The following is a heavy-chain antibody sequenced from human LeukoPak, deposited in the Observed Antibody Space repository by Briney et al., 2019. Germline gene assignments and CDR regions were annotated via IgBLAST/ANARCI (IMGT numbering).Heavy chain of an antibody. CDR1: GFTFTTFW. Sequence: GGSLRLSCAASGFTFTTFWMTWVRQAPGKGLEWVANISPDGSDRYYVDSVKGRFTISRDNAKDSLYLQMNSLRAEDTAVYYCARGGPQTGTTWYMDVWGKGTTVTVSS. J-gene: IGHJ6*03. D-gene: IGHD1-1*01. CDR2: ISPDGSDR. V-gene: IGHV3-7*01. CDR3: ARGGPQTGTTWYMDV.